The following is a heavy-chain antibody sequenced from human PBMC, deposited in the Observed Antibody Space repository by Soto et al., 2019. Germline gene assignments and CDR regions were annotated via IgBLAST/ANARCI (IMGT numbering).Heavy chain of an antibody. D-gene: IGHD6-19*01. Sequence: PGGSLRLSCAASGFTFSSYAMSWVRQAPGKGLEWVSAISGSGGSTYYADSVKGRFTISRDNSKNTLYLQMNSLRAEDTAVYYCAKGVAVAGTYYYYGMDVSGQGTTVTVSS. J-gene: IGHJ6*02. CDR1: GFTFSSYA. CDR2: ISGSGGST. CDR3: AKGVAVAGTYYYYGMDV. V-gene: IGHV3-23*01.